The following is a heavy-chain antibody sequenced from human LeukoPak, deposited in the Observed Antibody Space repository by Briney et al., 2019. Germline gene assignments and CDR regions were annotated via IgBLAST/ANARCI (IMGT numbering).Heavy chain of an antibody. D-gene: IGHD5-18*01. J-gene: IGHJ4*02. CDR1: GLTFSTYR. Sequence: GGSLRLSCIAAGLTFSTYRMSWVRQAPGKGLEWVGRIKSKSDGGTTDYAAPVKGRFTISRDDSKNTAYLQMNSLKTEDTAVYYCTRSLGYGFDYWGQGTLVTVSS. CDR2: IKSKSDGGTT. V-gene: IGHV3-15*01. CDR3: TRSLGYGFDY.